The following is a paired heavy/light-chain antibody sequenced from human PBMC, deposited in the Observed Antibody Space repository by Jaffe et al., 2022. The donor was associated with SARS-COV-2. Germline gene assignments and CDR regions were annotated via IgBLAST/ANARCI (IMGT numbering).Heavy chain of an antibody. CDR1: GGSMSSYY. V-gene: IGHV4-59*01. CDR2: IYYSGST. CDR3: ARGGGWYSH. Sequence: QVQLQESGPGLVKPSETLSLTCTVSGGSMSSYYWSWLRQAPGKGLEWIGYIYYSGSTNYNPSLNSRVTISVDTSRNQFSLKLSSVTAADTAVYYCARGGGWYSHWGQGTLVTVSS. J-gene: IGHJ4*02. D-gene: IGHD6-19*01.
Light chain of an antibody. J-gene: IGLJ1*01. CDR3: NSYTSTNWYV. Sequence: QSALTQPASVSGSPGQSITISCTGTSNDVGAYNYVSWYQQHPGKAPKLMIYDVSNRPSGVSNRFSGSKSGNTASLTISGLQAEDEADYYCNSYTSTNWYVFGTGTKVTVL. V-gene: IGLV2-14*01. CDR1: SNDVGAYNY. CDR2: DVS.